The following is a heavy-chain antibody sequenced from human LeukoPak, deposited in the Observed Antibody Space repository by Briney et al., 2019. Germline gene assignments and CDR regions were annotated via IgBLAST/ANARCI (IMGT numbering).Heavy chain of an antibody. J-gene: IGHJ5*02. CDR3: PFSTMVRGGWFDP. V-gene: IGHV4-39*07. D-gene: IGHD3-10*01. CDR2: IYYTGNT. CDR1: GGSISSSSYY. Sequence: PSETLSLTCTVSGGSISSSSYYWGWIRQPPGKGLEWIGTIYYTGNTYYNPSLKSRVTMSVDTSKNQFSLKLSSVTAADTAVYYCPFSTMVRGGWFDPWGQGTLVTVSS.